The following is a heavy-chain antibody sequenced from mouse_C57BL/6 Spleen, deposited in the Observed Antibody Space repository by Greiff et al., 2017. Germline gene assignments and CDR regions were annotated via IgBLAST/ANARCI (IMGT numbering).Heavy chain of an antibody. CDR1: GYTFTDYY. D-gene: IGHD2-3*01. CDR3: ARKGGYYPFDY. CDR2: INPNNGGT. J-gene: IGHJ2*01. Sequence: VQLQQSGPELVKPGASVKISCKASGYTFTDYYMNWVKQSHGKSLEWIGDINPNNGGTSYNQKFKGKATLTVDKSSSTAYMELRSLTSEDSAVYYCARKGGYYPFDYWGQGTTLTVSS. V-gene: IGHV1-26*01.